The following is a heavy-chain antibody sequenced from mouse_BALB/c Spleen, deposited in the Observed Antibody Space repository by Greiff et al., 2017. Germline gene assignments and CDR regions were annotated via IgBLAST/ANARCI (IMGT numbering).Heavy chain of an antibody. Sequence: DVKLVESGGGLVQPGGSRKLSCAASGFTFSSFGMHWVRQAPEKGLEWVAYISSGSSTIYYADTVKGRFTISRDNPKNTLFLQMTSLRSEDTAMYYCASYRFDYWGQGTTLTVSS. D-gene: IGHD5-5*01. J-gene: IGHJ2*01. CDR1: GFTFSSFG. V-gene: IGHV5-17*02. CDR3: ASYRFDY. CDR2: ISSGSSTI.